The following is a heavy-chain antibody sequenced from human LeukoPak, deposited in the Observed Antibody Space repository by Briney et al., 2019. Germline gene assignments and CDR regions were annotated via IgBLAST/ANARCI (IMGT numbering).Heavy chain of an antibody. CDR2: IYTSGST. Sequence: SETLSLTCTVSGGSISRYYWSWIRQPAGKGLEWIGRIYTSGSTNYNPSLKSRVTMSVDTSKNQFSLKLSSVTAADTAVYYCARDDPQWLVFFDYWGQGTLVTVSS. J-gene: IGHJ4*02. CDR3: ARDDPQWLVFFDY. CDR1: GGSISRYY. D-gene: IGHD6-19*01. V-gene: IGHV4-4*07.